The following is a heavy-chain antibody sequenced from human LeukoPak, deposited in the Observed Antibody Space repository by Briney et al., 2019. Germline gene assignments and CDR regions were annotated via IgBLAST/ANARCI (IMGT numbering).Heavy chain of an antibody. Sequence: GWSLRLSCTTSGFNFGDHAMTWVRQAPGKGLEWVGFIRSKAYRGTTEYAASVKGRFTISRDDSKSVVYLQMNSLKSEDTAVYYCIRGPIQLWVHNGVDVWGQGTTVTVSS. CDR3: IRGPIQLWVHNGVDV. J-gene: IGHJ6*02. D-gene: IGHD5-18*01. CDR1: GFNFGDHA. CDR2: IRSKAYRGTT. V-gene: IGHV3-49*04.